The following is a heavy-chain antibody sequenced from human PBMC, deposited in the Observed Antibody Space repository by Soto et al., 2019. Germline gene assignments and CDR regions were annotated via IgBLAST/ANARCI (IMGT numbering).Heavy chain of an antibody. Sequence: DVQLVESGGVVVKPGESLRISCAASGFMFEDYAMNWVRQAPGKGLEWVSLIGWDGGNTYYADSVKGRFTISRDNSKNSLYLQMNSLRIEDTALYYCTKEAGVAGTGTWDNWGQGTLVTVSS. J-gene: IGHJ4*02. CDR1: GFMFEDYA. CDR3: TKEAGVAGTGTWDN. D-gene: IGHD6-13*01. V-gene: IGHV3-43*01. CDR2: IGWDGGNT.